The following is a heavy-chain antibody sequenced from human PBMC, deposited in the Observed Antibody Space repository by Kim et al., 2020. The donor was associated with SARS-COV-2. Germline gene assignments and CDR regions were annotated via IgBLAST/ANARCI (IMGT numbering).Heavy chain of an antibody. D-gene: IGHD6-13*01. V-gene: IGHV3-53*01. Sequence: YYADSVKCRFTLSRDNSKNTLDLQMNTLAAEDTAGYYCAHRAGSSWSHDYWGQGTLVTVSS. CDR3: AHRAGSSWSHDY. J-gene: IGHJ4*02.